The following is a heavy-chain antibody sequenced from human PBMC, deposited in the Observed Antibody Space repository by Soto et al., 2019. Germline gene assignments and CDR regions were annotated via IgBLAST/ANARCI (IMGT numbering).Heavy chain of an antibody. CDR3: ARGVRFGGYCGSTSCATRDWFDP. Sequence: ASVKVSCKASGYTFTSYDINWVRQATGQGQEWMGWMNPNSGNTGYAQKFQGRVTMTRNTSISTAYMELSSLRSEDTAVYYCARGVRFGGYCGSTSCATRDWFDPWGQGTLVTVSS. J-gene: IGHJ5*02. D-gene: IGHD2-2*01. V-gene: IGHV1-8*01. CDR2: MNPNSGNT. CDR1: GYTFTSYD.